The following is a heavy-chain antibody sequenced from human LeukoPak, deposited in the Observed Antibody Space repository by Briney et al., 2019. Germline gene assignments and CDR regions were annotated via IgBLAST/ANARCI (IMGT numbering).Heavy chain of an antibody. J-gene: IGHJ6*02. CDR1: NYTFSDFF. V-gene: IGHV1-2*06. CDR2: IHPHTGGS. CDR3: ARGEGGIPRYFNYGFDV. D-gene: IGHD1-26*01. Sequence: ASVTVSCKSSNYTFSDFFIHWVRQAPGQGLEWMGRIHPHTGGSDSTQKFRGRVKLTRDTSTDTVYMELNRLTSDDTATYYCARGEGGIPRYFNYGFDVWSRGTTVIVSS.